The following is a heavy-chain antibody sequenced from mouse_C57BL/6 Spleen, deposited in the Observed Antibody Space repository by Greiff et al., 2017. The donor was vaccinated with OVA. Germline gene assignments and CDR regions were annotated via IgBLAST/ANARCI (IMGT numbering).Heavy chain of an antibody. CDR3: ARNPRWLLQDYYAMDY. Sequence: EVQLQQSGPELVKPGASVKISCKASGYTFTDYYMNWVKQSHGKSLEWIGDINPNNGGTSYNQKFKGKAKLTVDKSSSTAYLELRSLTSEDSAVYYCARNPRWLLQDYYAMDYWGQGTSVTVSS. V-gene: IGHV1-26*01. D-gene: IGHD2-3*01. CDR1: GYTFTDYY. J-gene: IGHJ4*01. CDR2: INPNNGGT.